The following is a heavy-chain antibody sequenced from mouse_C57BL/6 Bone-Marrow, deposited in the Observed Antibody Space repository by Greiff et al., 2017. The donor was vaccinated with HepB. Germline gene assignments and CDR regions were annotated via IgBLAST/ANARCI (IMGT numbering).Heavy chain of an antibody. CDR2: IYPSDSET. CDR3: ARRSNYEGVCWYFDV. CDR1: GYTFTSYW. V-gene: IGHV1-61*01. J-gene: IGHJ1*03. Sequence: QVQLQQPGAELVRPGSSVKLSCKASGYTFTSYWMDWVKQRPGQGLEWIGNIYPSDSETHYNQKFKDKATLTVDKSSSTAYMQRSSLTSEDSAVYYCARRSNYEGVCWYFDVWGTGTTVTVSS. D-gene: IGHD2-5*01.